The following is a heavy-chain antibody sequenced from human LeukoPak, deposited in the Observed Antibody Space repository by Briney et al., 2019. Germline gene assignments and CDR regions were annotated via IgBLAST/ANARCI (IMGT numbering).Heavy chain of an antibody. V-gene: IGHV4-34*01. J-gene: IGHJ4*02. CDR1: GGSFSGYY. D-gene: IGHD3-3*01. CDR2: INHSGST. CDR3: ARGVNYDFWSGYYPRDGDYFDY. Sequence: SETLSLTCAVYGGSFSGYYWSWIRQPPGKGLEWIGEINHSGSTNYNPSLKSRVTISVDTSKNQFSLKLSSVTAADTAVYYCARGVNYDFWSGYYPRDGDYFDYWGQGTLVTVSS.